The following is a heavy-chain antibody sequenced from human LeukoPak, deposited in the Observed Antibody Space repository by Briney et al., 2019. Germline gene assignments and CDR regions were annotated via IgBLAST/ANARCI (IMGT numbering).Heavy chain of an antibody. CDR2: ISYDGSNK. D-gene: IGHD6-19*01. V-gene: IGHV3-30*18. CDR1: GFTFSDYA. CDR3: AKASGIAVAGDFDY. J-gene: IGHJ4*02. Sequence: GGSLRLSCAASGFTFSDYAMHWVRQAPGKGLEWVAVISYDGSNKYYADSVKGRFTISRDNSKNTLHLQMNSLRAEDTAVYYCAKASGIAVAGDFDYWGQGTLVTVSS.